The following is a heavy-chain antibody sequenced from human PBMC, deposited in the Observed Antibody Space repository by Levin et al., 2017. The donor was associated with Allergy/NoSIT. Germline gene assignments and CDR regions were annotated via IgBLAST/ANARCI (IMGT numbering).Heavy chain of an antibody. Sequence: GESLKISCKGSGYSFTSYWIGWVRQMPGKGLEWMGIIYPGDSDTRYSPSFQGQVTISADKSISTAYLQWSSLKASDTAMYYCARRGWFGEPSGLPNYYFDYWGQGTLVTVSS. J-gene: IGHJ4*02. CDR3: ARRGWFGEPSGLPNYYFDY. CDR2: IYPGDSDT. V-gene: IGHV5-51*01. CDR1: GYSFTSYW. D-gene: IGHD3-10*01.